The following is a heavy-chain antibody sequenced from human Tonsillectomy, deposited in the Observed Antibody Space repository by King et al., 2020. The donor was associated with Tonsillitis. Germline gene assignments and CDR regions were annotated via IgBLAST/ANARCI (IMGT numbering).Heavy chain of an antibody. CDR2: IKQDGSEK. J-gene: IGHJ6*02. Sequence: VQLVESGGGLVQRGGSLRLSCAASGFSFNTYWMSWVRQAPGKGLEWVANIKQDGSEKYYVDSVKGRFTISRDNAQNSLYLQMNSLRAEDTAVYYCARIPLHWAAGTGNYYSAMDVWGQGATVTVSS. CDR3: ARIPLHWAAGTGNYYSAMDV. D-gene: IGHD6-19*01. CDR1: GFSFNTYW. V-gene: IGHV3-7*01.